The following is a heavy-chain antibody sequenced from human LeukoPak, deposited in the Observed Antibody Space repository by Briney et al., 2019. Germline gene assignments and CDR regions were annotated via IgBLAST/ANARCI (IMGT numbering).Heavy chain of an antibody. J-gene: IGHJ4*02. CDR3: ARKLYDSSGYYYFDY. D-gene: IGHD3-22*01. CDR1: GYTFTSYY. V-gene: IGHV1-46*01. CDR2: INPSGGST. Sequence: ASVRVSCKASGYTFTSYYMHWVRQAPGQGLEWMGIINPSGGSTSYAQKFQGRVTMTRDTSTSTVYMELSSLRSEDTAVYYCARKLYDSSGYYYFDYWGQGTLVTVSS.